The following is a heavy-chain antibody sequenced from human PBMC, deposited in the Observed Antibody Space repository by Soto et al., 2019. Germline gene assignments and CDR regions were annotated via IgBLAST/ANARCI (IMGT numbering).Heavy chain of an antibody. D-gene: IGHD3-10*01. CDR2: IDYSGST. CDR3: ARHNYGSGSTYFDY. CDR1: GGSITNYY. V-gene: IGHV4-59*08. Sequence: SETLSLTCTVSGGSITNYYWSWIRQPPGKGLEWIGYIDYSGSTNCNPSLKSRVTISVDTSKNQFSLKLNSMTAADTAVYYCARHNYGSGSTYFDYWGQGTLVTVSS. J-gene: IGHJ4*02.